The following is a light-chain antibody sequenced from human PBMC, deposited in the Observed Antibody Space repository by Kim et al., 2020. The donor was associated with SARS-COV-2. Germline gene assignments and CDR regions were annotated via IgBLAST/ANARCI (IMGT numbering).Light chain of an antibody. CDR2: GSS. CDR3: QQTYTTPYT. CDR1: QSVSWH. V-gene: IGKV1-39*01. J-gene: IGKJ2*01. Sequence: SASVGDRVTITCQTSQSVSWHLNWYQQKPGKAPKLLIYGSSSLQSGVPSRYSGSGSGTDFTLTISSLQPEDFAAYYCQQTYTTPYTFGQGTKLEI.